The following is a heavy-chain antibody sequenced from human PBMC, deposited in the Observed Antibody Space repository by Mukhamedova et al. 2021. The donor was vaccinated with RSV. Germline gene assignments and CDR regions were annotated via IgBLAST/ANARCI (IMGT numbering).Heavy chain of an antibody. CDR3: SIDPREDRSPFDY. Sequence: GRIRSNTDGGTTDSAAPVKGRVTISRDDSKNTVYLQMDSLQSEDTAVYYCSIDPREDRSPFDYWGQGTLVTVSS. D-gene: IGHD5-24*01. V-gene: IGHV3-15*01. J-gene: IGHJ4*02. CDR2: IRSNTDGGTT.